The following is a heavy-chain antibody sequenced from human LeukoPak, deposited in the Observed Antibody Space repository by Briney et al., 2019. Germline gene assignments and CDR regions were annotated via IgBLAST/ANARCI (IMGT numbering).Heavy chain of an antibody. D-gene: IGHD2-2*01. CDR2: ISAYNGNT. CDR3: ARDPHGVVVPAASNWFDP. V-gene: IGHV1-18*01. CDR1: GYTFTSYG. J-gene: IGHJ5*02. Sequence: GASVTVSCKASGYTFTSYGISWVRQAPGQGLEWMGWISAYNGNTNYAQKLQGRVTMTTDTSTSTAYMELRSLRSDDTAVYYCARDPHGVVVPAASNWFDPWGQGTLVTVSS.